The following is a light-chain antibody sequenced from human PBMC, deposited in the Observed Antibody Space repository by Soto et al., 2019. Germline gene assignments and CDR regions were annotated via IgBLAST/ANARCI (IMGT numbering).Light chain of an antibody. V-gene: IGKV3-20*01. CDR2: GAS. J-gene: IGKJ1*01. Sequence: IVLTQSPGTLSLSPGERATLSCRASQSVSSSYLAWYQQKPGQAPRALIFGASSRSAGIPDRFSGSGSGTDFTLTISRLEPEDFAVYYCQQYGRSPSTFGQGTKVDIK. CDR1: QSVSSSY. CDR3: QQYGRSPST.